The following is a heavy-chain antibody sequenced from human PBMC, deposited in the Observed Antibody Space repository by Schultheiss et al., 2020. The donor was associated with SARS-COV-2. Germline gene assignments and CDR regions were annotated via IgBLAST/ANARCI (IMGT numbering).Heavy chain of an antibody. CDR2: IIPIFGTA. Sequence: SVKVSCKASGGTFSSYAISWVRQAPGQGLEWMGGIIPIFGTANYAQKFQGRVTMTTDTSTSTAYMELRSLRSDDTAVYYCARNIGSGDWYFDLWGRGTLVTVSS. CDR1: GGTFSSYA. V-gene: IGHV1-69*05. J-gene: IGHJ2*01. D-gene: IGHD3-3*01. CDR3: ARNIGSGDWYFDL.